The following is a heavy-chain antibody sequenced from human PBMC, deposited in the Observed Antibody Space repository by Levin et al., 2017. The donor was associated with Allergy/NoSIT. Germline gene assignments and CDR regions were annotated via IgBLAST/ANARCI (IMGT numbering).Heavy chain of an antibody. CDR1: GGSISSSSYY. J-gene: IGHJ4*02. CDR2: LYYSGNT. Sequence: GSLRLSCTVSGGSISSSSYYWGWIRQPPGKGLEWIGSLYYSGNTYYNSSLKSRVTISVDTSKNQFSLKLFSVIAADTAVYYCASAQLGGRGYCSGGSCYEGVFDYWGQGTLVTVSS. CDR3: ASAQLGGRGYCSGGSCYEGVFDY. V-gene: IGHV4-39*01. D-gene: IGHD2-15*01.